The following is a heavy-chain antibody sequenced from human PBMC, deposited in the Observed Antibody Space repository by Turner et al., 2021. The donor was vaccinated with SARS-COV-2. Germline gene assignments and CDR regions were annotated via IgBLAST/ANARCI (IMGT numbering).Heavy chain of an antibody. J-gene: IGHJ6*02. CDR2: IHYSGST. CDR1: GGSISSYY. D-gene: IGHD6-19*01. CDR3: ARHGFSGWDGGGMDV. V-gene: IGHV4-59*08. Sequence: QVQLQESGPGLVKPSETLSLTCTVSGGSISSYYWSWIRHPPGKGLEWIGDIHYSGSTNYNPSLKSRVTISVDTSKNQFSLKLSSVTAADTAVYYCARHGFSGWDGGGMDVWGQGTTVTVSS.